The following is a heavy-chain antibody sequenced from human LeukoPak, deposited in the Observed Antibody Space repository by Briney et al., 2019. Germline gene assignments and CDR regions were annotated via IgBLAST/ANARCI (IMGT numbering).Heavy chain of an antibody. V-gene: IGHV3-53*01. CDR3: VRDGVGAPPFDY. CDR1: GFTVSSTY. J-gene: IGHJ4*02. Sequence: GGSLRLSCAASGFTVSSTYMSWVRQAPGKGLEWVSVIYKDGKIYYIDSVKGRFTISRDNAKNTLDLQMNNLRVEDTAVYYCVRDGVGAPPFDYWGEGVLVTVSS. CDR2: IYKDGKI. D-gene: IGHD1-26*01.